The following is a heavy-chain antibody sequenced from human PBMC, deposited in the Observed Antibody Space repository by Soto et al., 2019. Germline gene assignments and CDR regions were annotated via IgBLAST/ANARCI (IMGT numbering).Heavy chain of an antibody. D-gene: IGHD6-13*01. CDR2: ISSSSSTI. Sequence: GGSMRLSCAAAGFTISSHSRNWVRQAPGKGLEWVLYISSSSSTIYYADSVKGRFTISRDNAKNSLYLQMNSLRDEDTAVYYCARVKGRVHSSSWSTYYYYGMAVWGQGTTVIVSS. CDR3: ARVKGRVHSSSWSTYYYYGMAV. CDR1: GFTISSHS. J-gene: IGHJ6*02. V-gene: IGHV3-48*02.